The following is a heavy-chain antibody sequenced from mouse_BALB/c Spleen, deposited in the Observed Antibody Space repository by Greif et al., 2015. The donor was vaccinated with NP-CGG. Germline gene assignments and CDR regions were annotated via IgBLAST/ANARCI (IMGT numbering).Heavy chain of an antibody. V-gene: IGHV1-7*01. CDR2: INPSTGYT. CDR3: ARREGTGTFAY. J-gene: IGHJ3*01. Sequence: VMLVESGAELAKPGASVKMSCKASGYTFTSYWMHWVKQRPGQGLEWIGYINPSTGYTEYNQKFKDKATLTADKSSSTAYMQLSSLTSEDSAAYYCARREGTGTFAYWGQGTLVTVSA. D-gene: IGHD4-1*01. CDR1: GYTFTSYW.